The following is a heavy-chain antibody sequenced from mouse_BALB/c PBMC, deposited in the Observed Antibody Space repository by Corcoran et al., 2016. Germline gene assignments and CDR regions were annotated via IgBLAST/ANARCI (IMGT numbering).Heavy chain of an antibody. V-gene: IGHV9-3-1*01. CDR2: INTYTGEP. J-gene: IGHJ4*01. CDR3: AREPYAMDY. CDR1: GYTFTNYG. Sequence: QIQLVQAGPELRKPGETVKISCKASGYTFTNYGMNWVKKAPGKGLKGMGWINTYTGEPTYDYEFKGRFALSLETSASTAYWQINNLKNEDTATYFCAREPYAMDYFGQGTSVTVS.